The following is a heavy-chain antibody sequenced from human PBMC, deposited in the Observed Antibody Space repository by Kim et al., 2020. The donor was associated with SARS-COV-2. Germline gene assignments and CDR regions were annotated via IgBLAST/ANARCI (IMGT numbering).Heavy chain of an antibody. CDR2: IWYDGSNK. V-gene: IGHV3-33*01. D-gene: IGHD3-16*01. J-gene: IGHJ5*02. Sequence: GGSLRLSCAASGFTFSSYGMHWVRQAPGKGLEWVAVIWYDGSNKYYADSVKGRFTISRDNSKNTLYLQKNSRRAEDTAVYYCARVETYGNWFDPWGQGTLVTVSS. CDR1: GFTFSSYG. CDR3: ARVETYGNWFDP.